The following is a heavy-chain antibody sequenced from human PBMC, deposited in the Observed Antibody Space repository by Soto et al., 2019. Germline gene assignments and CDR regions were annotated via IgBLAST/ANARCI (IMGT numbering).Heavy chain of an antibody. V-gene: IGHV3-21*01. CDR3: ARVTWIQLWLPDY. CDR2: ISSSSSYI. Sequence: PGGSLRLSCAASGFTFSSYSMNWFRQAPGKGLEWVSSISSSSSYIYYADSVKGRFTISRDNAKNSLYLQMHSLRAEDTAVYYCARVTWIQLWLPDYWGQGNMVIVSS. D-gene: IGHD5-18*01. J-gene: IGHJ4*02. CDR1: GFTFSSYS.